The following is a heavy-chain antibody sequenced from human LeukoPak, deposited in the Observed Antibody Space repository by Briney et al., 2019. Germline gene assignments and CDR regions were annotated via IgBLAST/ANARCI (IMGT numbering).Heavy chain of an antibody. J-gene: IGHJ6*03. CDR3: ARGDSSSWYGVYYYYYMDV. CDR2: IYYSGST. CDR1: GGSISSSSYY. D-gene: IGHD6-13*01. V-gene: IGHV4-39*01. Sequence: PSETLSLTCTVSGGSISSSSYYWGWIRQPPGKGLEWIGSIYYSGSTYYNPSLKSRVTISVDTFKNQFSLKLSSVTAADTAVYYCARGDSSSWYGVYYYYYMDVWGKGTTVTVSS.